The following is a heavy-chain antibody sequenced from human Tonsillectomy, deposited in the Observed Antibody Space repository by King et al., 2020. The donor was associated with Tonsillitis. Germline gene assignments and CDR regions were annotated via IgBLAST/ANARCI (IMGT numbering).Heavy chain of an antibody. CDR1: RLTFSSYW. V-gene: IGHV3-7*03. CDR2: INQNGGEK. CDR3: ARDVTFGGKY. D-gene: IGHD4-23*01. J-gene: IGHJ4*02. Sequence: VQLVESGGGLVQPGGSLRLSCAVSRLTFSSYWMSWVRQAPGKGLEWVANINQNGGEKYYVDSVKGRFTISRDNAKNSLYLQMNSLRADDTAVYYCARDVTFGGKYWGPGTLVTVSS.